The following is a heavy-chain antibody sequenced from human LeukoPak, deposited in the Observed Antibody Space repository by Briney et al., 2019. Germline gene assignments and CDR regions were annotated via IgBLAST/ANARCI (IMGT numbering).Heavy chain of an antibody. CDR3: ARDGVLSYYYYMDV. V-gene: IGHV1-69*05. CDR1: GGTFSSYA. D-gene: IGHD6-13*01. CDR2: IIPIFGTA. J-gene: IGHJ6*03. Sequence: ASVKVSCKASGGTFSSYAISWVRQAPGQGLEWMGRIIPIFGTANHAQKFQGRVTITTDESTSTAYMELSSLRSEDTAVYYCARDGVLSYYYYMDVWGKGTTVTVSS.